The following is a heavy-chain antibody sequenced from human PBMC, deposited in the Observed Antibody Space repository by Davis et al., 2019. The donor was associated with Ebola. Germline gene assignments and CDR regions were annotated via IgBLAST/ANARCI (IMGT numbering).Heavy chain of an antibody. CDR2: IIPIFGTA. J-gene: IGHJ6*02. V-gene: IGHV1-69*06. D-gene: IGHD1-26*01. CDR1: AGTFSSYA. Sequence: SVKVSCKASAGTFSSYAISWVRQAPGQGLEWMGGIIPIFGTANYAQKFQGRVTITADKSTSTAYMELSSLRSEDTAVYYCARDQWELRAYYGMDVWGQGTTVTVSS. CDR3: ARDQWELRAYYGMDV.